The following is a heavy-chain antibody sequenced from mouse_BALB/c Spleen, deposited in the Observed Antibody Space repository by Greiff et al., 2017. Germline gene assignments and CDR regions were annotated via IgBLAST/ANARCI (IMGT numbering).Heavy chain of an antibody. D-gene: IGHD2-2*01. Sequence: EVMLVESGGGLVKPGGSLKLSCAASGFAFSSYDMSWVRQTPEKRLEWVAYISSGGGSTYYPDTVKGRFTISRDNAKNTLYLQMSSLKSEDTAMYYCARLWFPYAMDYWGQGTSVTVSS. CDR2: ISSGGGST. V-gene: IGHV5-12-1*01. CDR1: GFAFSSYD. CDR3: ARLWFPYAMDY. J-gene: IGHJ4*01.